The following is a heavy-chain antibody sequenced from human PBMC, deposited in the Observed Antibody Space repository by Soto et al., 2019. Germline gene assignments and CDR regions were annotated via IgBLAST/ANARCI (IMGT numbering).Heavy chain of an antibody. CDR2: ISSSSSTI. CDR3: ARDLVRGHLDVVTAIGFGY. J-gene: IGHJ4*02. V-gene: IGHV3-48*02. Sequence: PGGSLTLSCAASVFPFSSYSMNWVRQAPGKGLEWVSYISSSSSTIYYADSVKGRFTISRDNAKNSLYLQMNSLRDEDTAVYYCARDLVRGHLDVVTAIGFGYCGEGTLVTVSS. CDR1: VFPFSSYS. D-gene: IGHD2-21*02.